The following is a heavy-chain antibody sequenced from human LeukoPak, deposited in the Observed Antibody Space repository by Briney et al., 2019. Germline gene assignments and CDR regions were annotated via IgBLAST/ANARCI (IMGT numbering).Heavy chain of an antibody. CDR2: ISSSGSTT. CDR3: ARGDSGSYYFDY. J-gene: IGHJ4*02. V-gene: IGHV3-48*03. Sequence: GGSLRLSCAASGFTFSSYKMNWVRQAPGKGLEWVSYISSSGSTTYYADSVKGRFTISRDNAKNSLYLQMNSLRAEDTAVYYCARGDSGSYYFDYWGQGTLVTVSS. CDR1: GFTFSSYK. D-gene: IGHD1-26*01.